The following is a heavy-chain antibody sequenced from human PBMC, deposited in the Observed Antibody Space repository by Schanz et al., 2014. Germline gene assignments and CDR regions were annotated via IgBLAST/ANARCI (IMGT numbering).Heavy chain of an antibody. J-gene: IGHJ4*02. V-gene: IGHV3-23*01. Sequence: EVKLLESGGGLVQPGGSLRLSCAASGFTFATYAMSWVRQAPGNGLEWVAAINGSGNATYYADSVKGRFTISRDNSKNTLYLQVNSLRAEDTAVYYCAKHVRSLTGNDYWGQGTLVTVSS. CDR2: INGSGNAT. D-gene: IGHD3-9*01. CDR3: AKHVRSLTGNDY. CDR1: GFTFATYA.